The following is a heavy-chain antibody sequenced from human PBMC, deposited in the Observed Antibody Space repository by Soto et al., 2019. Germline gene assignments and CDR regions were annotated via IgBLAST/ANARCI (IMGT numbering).Heavy chain of an antibody. CDR2: IHRGGST. J-gene: IGHJ4*02. V-gene: IGHV3-53*01. CDR1: GFSVSGSS. D-gene: IGHD4-4*01. CDR3: ARVTTTLVDHFDC. Sequence: GGSLRLSCVVSGFSVSGSSIFWVRQATGKGLEWVSLIHRGGSTNNADSVKGRFTTSRDKSKNTLYLHMNGLRVEDTAVYYCARVTTTLVDHFDCWGQGTLVTVSS.